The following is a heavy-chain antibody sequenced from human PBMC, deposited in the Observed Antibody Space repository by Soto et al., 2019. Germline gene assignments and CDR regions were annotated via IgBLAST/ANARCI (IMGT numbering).Heavy chain of an antibody. J-gene: IGHJ4*02. CDR1: GFTFSSYW. CDR2: IKQDGSEK. D-gene: IGHD2-8*01. CDR3: ASQGVYCTNGVCPITY. V-gene: IGHV3-7*03. Sequence: EVQLVESGGGLVQPGGSLRLSCAASGFTFSSYWMSWVRQAPGKGLEWVANIKQDGSEKYYVDSVKGRFTISRDNAKNSLYLQMNSLRAEDTAVYYCASQGVYCTNGVCPITYWGQGTLVTVSS.